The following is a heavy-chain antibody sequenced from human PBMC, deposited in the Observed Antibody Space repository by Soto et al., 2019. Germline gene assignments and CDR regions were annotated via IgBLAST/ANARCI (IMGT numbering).Heavy chain of an antibody. V-gene: IGHV3-15*01. CDR1: GFTFSNAW. Sequence: EVQLVESGGGLVKPGGSLRLSCAASGFTFSNAWMSWVRQAPGKGLEWVGRIKSKTDGGTSDYAAPVKGRFTISRDDSKNTLYLQMNSLKTEDTAMYYCTTDITPVRGVFDYCGQGTMVTVSS. J-gene: IGHJ4*02. CDR2: IKSKTDGGTS. CDR3: TTDITPVRGVFDY. D-gene: IGHD3-10*01.